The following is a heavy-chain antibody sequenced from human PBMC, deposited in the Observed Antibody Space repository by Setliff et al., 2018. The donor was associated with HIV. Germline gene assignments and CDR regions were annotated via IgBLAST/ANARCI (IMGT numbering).Heavy chain of an antibody. CDR3: ARGYDILTGTY. J-gene: IGHJ4*02. CDR1: GFPFSNYA. Sequence: GGSLRLSCAASGFPFSNYAMSWVRQAPGKGLEWVSAISSGGGTYYADFVKGRSTISRDNSKNTLYLQMNSLRAEDTAVYYCARGYDILTGTYWGQGTLVTVSS. V-gene: IGHV3-23*01. CDR2: ISSGGGT. D-gene: IGHD3-9*01.